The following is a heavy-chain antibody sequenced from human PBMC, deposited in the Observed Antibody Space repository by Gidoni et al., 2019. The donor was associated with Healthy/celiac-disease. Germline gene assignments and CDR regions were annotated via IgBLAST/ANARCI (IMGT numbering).Heavy chain of an antibody. Sequence: QLQLQESGPGLVKPSETLSLPSTVSGGSISSSSYYWGWIRQPPGKGLEWIGSIYYSGSTYDNPSLKSRVTISVDTSKNQFSLKLSSVTAADTAVYYCATIYGDQLLDVWGQGTTVTVSS. V-gene: IGHV4-39*07. CDR1: GGSISSSSYY. CDR2: IYYSGST. D-gene: IGHD4-17*01. CDR3: ATIYGDQLLDV. J-gene: IGHJ6*02.